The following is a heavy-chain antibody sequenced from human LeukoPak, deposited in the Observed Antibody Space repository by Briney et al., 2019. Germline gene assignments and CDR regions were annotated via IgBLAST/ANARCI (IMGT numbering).Heavy chain of an antibody. J-gene: IGHJ5*02. V-gene: IGHV4-39*01. CDR1: GGSISSSSYY. CDR3: ARHSPFRLGFDP. D-gene: IGHD3-16*01. Sequence: PSETLSLTCTVSGGSISSSSYYWGWIRQPPGKGLEWIGSIYYSGSTYYNPSLKSRVTISVDTSKNQFSLKLSSVTAADTAVYYCARHSPFRLGFDPWGQGTLVTVSS. CDR2: IYYSGST.